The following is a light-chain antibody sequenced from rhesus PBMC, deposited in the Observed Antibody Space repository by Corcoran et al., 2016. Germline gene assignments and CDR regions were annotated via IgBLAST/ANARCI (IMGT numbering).Light chain of an antibody. CDR2: KAS. V-gene: IGKV1-74*01. CDR3: QHCSGTPT. Sequence: DIQMTQSPSSLSASVGDRVTITCRASENVNNYLNWYQQKPGKAPKLLIYKASTVQSGVPSWFSGSGSGTDYPFPRSGLQPDDFAPYYFQHCSGTPTFGQGTKVEIK. CDR1: ENVNNY. J-gene: IGKJ1*01.